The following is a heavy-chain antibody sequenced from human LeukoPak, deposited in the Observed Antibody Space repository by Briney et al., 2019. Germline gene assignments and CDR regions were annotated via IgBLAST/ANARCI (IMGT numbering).Heavy chain of an antibody. D-gene: IGHD5-18*01. CDR2: IKKDGSEK. V-gene: IGHV3-7*01. CDR3: ARDLSGVAGYTYGRGIDY. J-gene: IGHJ4*02. CDR1: GFTFSSHW. Sequence: GGSLRLSCAASGFTFSSHWMSWVRQAPGKGLEWVANIKKDGSEKYYVDSVKGRFTISRDNAKTSLYLQMNSLRAEDTAVYYCARDLSGVAGYTYGRGIDYWGQGTLVTVSS.